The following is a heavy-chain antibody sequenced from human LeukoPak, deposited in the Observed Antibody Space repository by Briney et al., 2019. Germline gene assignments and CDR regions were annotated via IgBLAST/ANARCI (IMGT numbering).Heavy chain of an antibody. CDR3: ARHLGRGFDY. Sequence: KPSETLSLTCTVSDGSINSYYWNWIRQPPGKGLEWIGYIYYSGSTNYNPSLRSRLTISVDTSKNQFSLKLSFVTAADTAVYYCARHLGRGFDYWGQGILVTVSS. CDR1: DGSINSYY. CDR2: IYYSGST. J-gene: IGHJ4*02. V-gene: IGHV4-59*08.